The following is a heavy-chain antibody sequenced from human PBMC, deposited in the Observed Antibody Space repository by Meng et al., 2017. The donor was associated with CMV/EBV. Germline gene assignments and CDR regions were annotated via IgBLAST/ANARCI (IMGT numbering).Heavy chain of an antibody. J-gene: IGHJ6*02. V-gene: IGHV1-69*04. CDR1: GGTFSSYA. CDR3: ARVGCSSTSCYGMDV. Sequence: SVKVSCKASGGTFSSYAISWVRQAPGQGLEWMGRIIPILGIANYAQKFQGRVTITADKSTSTAYMELSSLRSEDMAVYYCARVGCSSTSCYGMDVWGQGTTVTVSS. D-gene: IGHD2-2*01. CDR2: IIPILGIA.